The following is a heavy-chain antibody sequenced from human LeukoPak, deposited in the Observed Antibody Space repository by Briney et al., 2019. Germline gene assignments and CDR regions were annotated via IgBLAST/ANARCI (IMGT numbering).Heavy chain of an antibody. D-gene: IGHD4-17*01. CDR2: ISGSGGST. Sequence: GGSLRLSCAASGFTFNTYTMNWVRQAPGKGLEWVSAISGSGGSTYYADSVKGRFTISRDNSKNTLYLQMNSLRAEDTAVYYCAKGDYGDLAYYYYGMDVWGQGTTVTVSS. J-gene: IGHJ6*02. CDR1: GFTFNTYT. CDR3: AKGDYGDLAYYYYGMDV. V-gene: IGHV3-23*01.